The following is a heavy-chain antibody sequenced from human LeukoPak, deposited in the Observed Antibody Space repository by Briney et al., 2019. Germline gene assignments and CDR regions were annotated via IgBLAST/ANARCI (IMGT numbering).Heavy chain of an antibody. Sequence: KPSETLSLTCTVSGGSISSSSYYWGWIRQPPGKGLEWIGSIYYSGSTYYNPSLKSRVTISVDTSKNQFSLKLSSVTAADTAVYYCARQTPDENWFDPWGRGTPVTVSS. V-gene: IGHV4-39*01. CDR1: GGSISSSSYY. J-gene: IGHJ5*02. D-gene: IGHD1-14*01. CDR3: ARQTPDENWFDP. CDR2: IYYSGST.